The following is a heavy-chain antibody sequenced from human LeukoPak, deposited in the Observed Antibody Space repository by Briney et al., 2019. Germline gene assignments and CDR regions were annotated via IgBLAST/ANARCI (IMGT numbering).Heavy chain of an antibody. D-gene: IGHD1-26*01. CDR3: AIRYSGSYNDY. Sequence: GESLKISCKGSGYSFISNWISWVRQMPGKGLEWMGIIYPGDSDTRYSSSFQGQVTISADKSISTAYLQWSSLKASDTAMYYCAIRYSGSYNDYWGQGTLVTVSS. J-gene: IGHJ4*02. V-gene: IGHV5-51*01. CDR1: GYSFISNW. CDR2: IYPGDSDT.